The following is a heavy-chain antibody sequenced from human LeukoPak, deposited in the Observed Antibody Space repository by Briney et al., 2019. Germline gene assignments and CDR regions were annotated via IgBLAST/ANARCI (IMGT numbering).Heavy chain of an antibody. J-gene: IGHJ4*02. CDR2: INREGNDT. D-gene: IGHD3-10*01. CDR1: GLTFNSHW. Sequence: GGSLRLSCGASGLTFNSHWMHWVRQAPGKGLVWVSRINREGNDTIYADSVKGRFTISRDNAKNTLYLQMTSLRAEDTALYYCAREAFQFGQYYFDYWGQGIPVTVSS. V-gene: IGHV3-74*01. CDR3: AREAFQFGQYYFDY.